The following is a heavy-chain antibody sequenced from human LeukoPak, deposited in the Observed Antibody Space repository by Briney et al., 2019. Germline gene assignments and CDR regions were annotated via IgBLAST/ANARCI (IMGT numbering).Heavy chain of an antibody. J-gene: IGHJ4*02. CDR1: GYTFTGYY. CDR3: ARAANGYSGYALDY. CDR2: MNPNSGNT. Sequence: ASVKVSCKASGYTFTGYYMHWVRQAPGQGLEWMGWMNPNSGNTGYAQKFQGRVTMTRNTSISTAYMELSSLRSEDTAVYYCARAANGYSGYALDYWGQGTLVTVSS. D-gene: IGHD5-12*01. V-gene: IGHV1-8*02.